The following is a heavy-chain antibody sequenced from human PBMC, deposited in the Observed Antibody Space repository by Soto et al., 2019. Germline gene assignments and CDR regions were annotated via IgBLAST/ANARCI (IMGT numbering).Heavy chain of an antibody. D-gene: IGHD4-17*01. J-gene: IGHJ5*02. CDR2: IYYTGST. Sequence: SETLSLTCTVAGGSISGGDDYWSWIRQHPGKGLEYIGYIYYTGSTYYNPSLKSRLTISVDTSQNTFSLKLSSVTAGDTAADYCVRDYGDYMDCFDPWGKGTRVPVS. CDR1: GGSISGGDDY. V-gene: IGHV4-30-4*01. CDR3: VRDYGDYMDCFDP.